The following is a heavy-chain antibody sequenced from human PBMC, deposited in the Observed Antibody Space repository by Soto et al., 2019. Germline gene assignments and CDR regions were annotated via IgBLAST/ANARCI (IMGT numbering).Heavy chain of an antibody. CDR3: AKVRGTSCYAGDYSRNWFDP. CDR2: INHSGST. Sequence: SETLSLTCAVYGGSFSGYYWTWIRQPPGTGLEWIGEINHSGSTNYNPSLKSRVTISVDTSKNQFSLKLTSVTAADTAVYYCAKVRGTSCYAGDYSRNWFDPWGQGTLVTVSS. D-gene: IGHD2-2*01. J-gene: IGHJ5*02. V-gene: IGHV4-34*01. CDR1: GGSFSGYY.